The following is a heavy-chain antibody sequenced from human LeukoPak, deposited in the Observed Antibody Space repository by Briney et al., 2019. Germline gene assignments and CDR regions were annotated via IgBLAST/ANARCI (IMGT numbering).Heavy chain of an antibody. CDR3: AMSVEMPPIPSFDY. J-gene: IGHJ4*02. D-gene: IGHD5-24*01. CDR2: ISAYNGNT. V-gene: IGHV1-18*01. CDR1: GYTFTSYG. Sequence: ASVKVSCKASGYTFTSYGISWVRQAPGQGFEWMGWISAYNGNTNYAQKLQGRVTMTTDTSTSTAYMELRGLRSDDTAVYYCAMSVEMPPIPSFDYWGQGTLVTVSS.